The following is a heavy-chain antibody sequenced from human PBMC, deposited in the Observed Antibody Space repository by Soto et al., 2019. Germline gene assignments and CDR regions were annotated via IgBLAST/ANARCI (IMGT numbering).Heavy chain of an antibody. J-gene: IGHJ4*02. V-gene: IGHV3-33*01. CDR1: GFTFSSYG. CDR2: IWYDGSNK. Sequence: GGSLRLSCAASGFTFSSYGMHWVRQAPGKGLEWVAVIWYDGSNKYYADSVKGRFTISRDNSKNTLYLQMNSLRAEDTAVYYCARDRVEYSSSWEYDYWGQGTLVTVSS. D-gene: IGHD6-13*01. CDR3: ARDRVEYSSSWEYDY.